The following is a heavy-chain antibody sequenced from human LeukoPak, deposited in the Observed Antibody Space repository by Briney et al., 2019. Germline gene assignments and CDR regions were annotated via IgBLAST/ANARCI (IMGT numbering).Heavy chain of an antibody. CDR2: ISGSGGST. Sequence: QPGGSLRLSCAASGFTFSSYAMSWVRQAPGKGLEWVSAISGSGGSTYYADSVKGRFTISRDNSKNTLYLQMNSLRAEDTAVYYCAKDSGVYYYDSSGYPFDYWGQGTLVTVSS. V-gene: IGHV3-23*01. D-gene: IGHD3-22*01. CDR3: AKDSGVYYYDSSGYPFDY. J-gene: IGHJ4*02. CDR1: GFTFSSYA.